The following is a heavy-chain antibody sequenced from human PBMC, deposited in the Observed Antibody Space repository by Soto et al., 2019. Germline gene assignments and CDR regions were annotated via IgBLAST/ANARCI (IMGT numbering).Heavy chain of an antibody. Sequence: QVQLVQSGAEVKKPGSSVRVSCKASGGTFSSFAVSWVRQAPGQGLDWMGGLMSIFSTTTYAQKFQGRVTITVDEPKSTAYMELSSLRSEDTAVYYCARSPPGYCSGGTCYYFDSWGQGTPVTVSS. V-gene: IGHV1-69*12. J-gene: IGHJ4*02. CDR1: GGTFSSFA. CDR2: LMSIFSTT. CDR3: ARSPPGYCSGGTCYYFDS. D-gene: IGHD2-15*01.